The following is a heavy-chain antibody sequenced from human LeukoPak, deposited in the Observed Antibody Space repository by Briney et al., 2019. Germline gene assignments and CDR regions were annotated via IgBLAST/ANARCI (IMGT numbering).Heavy chain of an antibody. CDR3: ARDKIYAGTDDY. J-gene: IGHJ4*02. Sequence: TGGSLRLSCAASGFTFSDYYMSWIRQAPGKGLEWVSYISSSDSTIYYADSVKGRFTISRDNAKNSLYLQMNSLRAEDTAVYYCARDKIYAGTDDYWGQGTLVTVSS. V-gene: IGHV3-11*04. D-gene: IGHD6-13*01. CDR2: ISSSDSTI. CDR1: GFTFSDYY.